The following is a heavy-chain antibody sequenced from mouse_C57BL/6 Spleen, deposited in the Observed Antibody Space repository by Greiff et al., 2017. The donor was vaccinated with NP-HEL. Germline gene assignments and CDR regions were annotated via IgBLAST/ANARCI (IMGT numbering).Heavy chain of an antibody. V-gene: IGHV10-3*01. CDR1: GFTFNTYA. Sequence: EVMLVESGGGLVQPKGSLKLSCAASGFTFNTYAMHWVRQAPGKGLEWVARIRSKSSNYATYYADSVKDRFTISRDDLQSLLYLQMNKLKTEDTAMYYCVRGFSNYYAMDYWGQGTSVTVSS. CDR3: VRGFSNYYAMDY. J-gene: IGHJ4*01. CDR2: IRSKSSNYAT. D-gene: IGHD2-5*01.